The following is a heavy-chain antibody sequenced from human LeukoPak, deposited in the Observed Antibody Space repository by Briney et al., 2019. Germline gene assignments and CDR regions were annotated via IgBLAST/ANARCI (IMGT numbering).Heavy chain of an antibody. CDR2: IIPIFGTA. CDR1: GGTFSSYA. V-gene: IGHV1-69*01. D-gene: IGHD6-6*01. CDR3: ARARGIAARREVEAFDI. Sequence: VASVKVSCKASGGTFSSYAISWVRQAPGQGLEWMGGIIPIFGTANYAQKFQGRVTITADESTSTAYMELSSLRSEDTAVYYCARARGIAARREVEAFDIWGQGTMVTVSS. J-gene: IGHJ3*02.